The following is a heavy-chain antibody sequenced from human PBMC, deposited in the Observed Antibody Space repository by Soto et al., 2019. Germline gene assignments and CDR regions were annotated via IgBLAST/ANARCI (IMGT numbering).Heavy chain of an antibody. CDR3: ARDLRYGGGVTRYSGSNQGY. Sequence: QVQLVESGGGVVQPGRSLRLSCAASGFTFSSYAMHWVRQAPGKGLEWVAVISYDGSNKYYADSVKGRFTISRDNSKNTLYLQMNSLIAEDTAVYYCARDLRYGGGVTRYSGSNQGYWGQGTLVTVSS. D-gene: IGHD1-26*01. V-gene: IGHV3-30-3*01. J-gene: IGHJ4*02. CDR2: ISYDGSNK. CDR1: GFTFSSYA.